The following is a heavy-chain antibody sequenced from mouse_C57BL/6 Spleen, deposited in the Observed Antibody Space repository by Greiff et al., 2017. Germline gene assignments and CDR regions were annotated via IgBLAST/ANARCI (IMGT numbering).Heavy chain of an antibody. CDR1: GYTFNSYW. CDR3: ASITTVGGYFDY. V-gene: IGHV1-53*01. J-gene: IGHJ2*01. Sequence: VQLQQPGTELVKPGASVKLSCKASGYTFNSYWMHWVKQRPGQGLEWIGNINPSNGGTNYNEKFKSKATLTVDKSSSTAYMQLSSLTSEDSAVYYCASITTVGGYFDYWGQGTTLTVSS. D-gene: IGHD1-1*01. CDR2: INPSNGGT.